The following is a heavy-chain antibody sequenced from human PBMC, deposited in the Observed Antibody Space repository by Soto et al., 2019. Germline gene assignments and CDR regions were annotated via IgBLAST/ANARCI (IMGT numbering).Heavy chain of an antibody. D-gene: IGHD6-13*01. Sequence: SVKVSCKASGGTFSSYAISWVRQAPGQGLEWMGGIIPIFGTANYAQKFQGRVTITADKSTSTAYMELSSLRSEDTAVYYCARIESSSWYRLYYHYGMDVWGQGTTVTVSS. CDR1: GGTFSSYA. V-gene: IGHV1-69*06. CDR2: IIPIFGTA. CDR3: ARIESSSWYRLYYHYGMDV. J-gene: IGHJ6*02.